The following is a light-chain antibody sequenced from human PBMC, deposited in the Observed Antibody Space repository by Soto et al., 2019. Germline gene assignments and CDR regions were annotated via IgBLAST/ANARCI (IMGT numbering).Light chain of an antibody. J-gene: IGKJ5*01. CDR1: QSLLYSSNNKDY. V-gene: IGKV4-1*01. CDR3: QQYYTTPIT. Sequence: DIVMTQSPDSLAVSLGERATINCKSSQSLLYSSNNKDYLAWYQQKPGQPPNLLIYWATTRESGVPDRFSGSGSGTDFNLTISSLQAEDVAVYYCQQYYTTPITFGQGTRLEIK. CDR2: WAT.